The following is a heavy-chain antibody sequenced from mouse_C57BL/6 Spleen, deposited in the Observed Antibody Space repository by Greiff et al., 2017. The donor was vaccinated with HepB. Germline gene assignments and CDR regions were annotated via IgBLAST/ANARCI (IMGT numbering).Heavy chain of an antibody. CDR1: GYAFSSSW. Sequence: VQGVESGPELVKPGASVKISCKASGYAFSSSWMNWVKQRPGKGLEWIGRIYPGDGDTNYNGKFKGKATMTADKSSSTAYMQLSSLTSEDSAVYFCARGWLLPYYYAMDYWGQGTSVTVSS. CDR3: ARGWLLPYYYAMDY. J-gene: IGHJ4*01. V-gene: IGHV1-82*01. CDR2: IYPGDGDT. D-gene: IGHD2-3*01.